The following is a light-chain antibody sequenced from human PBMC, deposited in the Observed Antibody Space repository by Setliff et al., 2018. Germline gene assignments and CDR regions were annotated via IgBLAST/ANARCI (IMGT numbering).Light chain of an antibody. CDR2: RNN. CDR1: SSNIGSNT. Sequence: QSVLTQPPSASGTPGQRVTISCSGSSSNIGSNTVNWYQQLPGTAPKLLIYRNNQRPSGVPDRFSGSKSGTSASLAISGLQSEDEADYYCAAWDDSLNGPVFGTGTKATVL. CDR3: AAWDDSLNGPV. J-gene: IGLJ1*01. V-gene: IGLV1-44*01.